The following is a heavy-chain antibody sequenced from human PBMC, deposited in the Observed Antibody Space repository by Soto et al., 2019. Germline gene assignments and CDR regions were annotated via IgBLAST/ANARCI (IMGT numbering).Heavy chain of an antibody. CDR2: IYYSGST. CDR1: GGSISSGGYY. V-gene: IGHV4-31*03. J-gene: IGHJ4*02. CDR3: ARRRYCSGGSCPSAVFDY. D-gene: IGHD2-15*01. Sequence: PSETLSLTCTVSGGSISSGGYYWSWIRQHPGKGLEWIGYIYYSGSTYYNPSLKSRVTISVDTSKNQFSLKLSSVTAADTAVYYCARRRYCSGGSCPSAVFDYWGQGTLVTVSS.